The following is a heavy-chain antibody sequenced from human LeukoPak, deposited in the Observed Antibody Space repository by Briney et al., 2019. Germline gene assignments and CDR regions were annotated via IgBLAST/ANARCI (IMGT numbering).Heavy chain of an antibody. D-gene: IGHD3-22*01. Sequence: PGRSLRLSCAASGFTFSSYGMHWVRQAPGKGLEWVAVIWYDGSNEYYADSVKGRFTISRDNSKNTLYLQMNSLRAEDTAVYYCARVNYYYDSSSDLAYWGQGTLVTVSS. CDR1: GFTFSSYG. CDR2: IWYDGSNE. CDR3: ARVNYYYDSSSDLAY. J-gene: IGHJ4*02. V-gene: IGHV3-33*01.